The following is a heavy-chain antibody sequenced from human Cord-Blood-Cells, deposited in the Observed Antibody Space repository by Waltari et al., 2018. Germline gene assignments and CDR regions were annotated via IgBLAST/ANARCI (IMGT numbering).Heavy chain of an antibody. J-gene: IGHJ4*02. D-gene: IGHD2-2*02. CDR3: ASNELSHCSSTSCYIPDY. V-gene: IGHV1-69*01. Sequence: QVQLVQSGAEVKKPGSSVKVSCQASGGTFSSYAISRVRQAPGQGLEWMGGIIPIFGTANYAQNFQGRVTITADESTSTAYMELSSLRSEDTAVYYCASNELSHCSSTSCYIPDYWGQGTLVTVSS. CDR1: GGTFSSYA. CDR2: IIPIFGTA.